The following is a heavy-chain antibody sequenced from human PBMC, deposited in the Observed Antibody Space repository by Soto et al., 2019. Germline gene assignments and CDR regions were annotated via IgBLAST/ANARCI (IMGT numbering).Heavy chain of an antibody. CDR2: IFSTDEK. J-gene: IGHJ4*02. D-gene: IGHD3-22*01. Sequence: QVTLKESGPVLVKPTETLTLTCTVSGFSLSNGRMGVSWIRQPPGKALEWLAHIFSTDEKSYSTSLKSRLTISKDTPKSQVVLTMTNMDTVDTATYYCARIAYFYDSSGHYFDYWGQGTLVTVSS. CDR1: GFSLSNGRMG. CDR3: ARIAYFYDSSGHYFDY. V-gene: IGHV2-26*01.